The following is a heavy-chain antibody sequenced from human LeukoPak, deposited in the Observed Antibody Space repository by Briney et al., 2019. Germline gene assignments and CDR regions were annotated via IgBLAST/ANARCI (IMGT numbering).Heavy chain of an antibody. CDR3: ARGQGYDSSGYFDY. CDR1: GGTFSSYA. D-gene: IGHD3-22*01. V-gene: IGHV1-69*05. CDR2: IIPIFGTA. Sequence: SVKVSCKASGGTFSSYAISWVRQAPGRGLEWMGGIIPIFGTANYAQKFQGRVTITTDESTSTAYMELSRLRSEDTAVYYCARGQGYDSSGYFDYWGQGTLVTVSS. J-gene: IGHJ4*02.